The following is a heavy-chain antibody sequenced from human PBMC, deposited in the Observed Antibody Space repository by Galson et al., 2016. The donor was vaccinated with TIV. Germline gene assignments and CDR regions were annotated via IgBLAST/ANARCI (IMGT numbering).Heavy chain of an antibody. J-gene: IGHJ4*02. CDR2: IIPFFNKP. D-gene: IGHD2-15*01. V-gene: IGHV1-69*13. Sequence: SVKVSCKASGGIFNNHAITWLRQAPGQGLEWMGTIIPFFNKPTYAQRFQNRVTITADESTTIAYLELSNLRSDDTALYVCARPHTYYDEDFSGRSLPHFFDFWGQGTLVTVSS. CDR3: ARPHTYYDEDFSGRSLPHFFDF. CDR1: GGIFNNHA.